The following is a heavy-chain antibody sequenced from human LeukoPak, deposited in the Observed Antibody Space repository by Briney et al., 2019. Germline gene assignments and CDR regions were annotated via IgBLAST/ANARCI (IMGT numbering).Heavy chain of an antibody. D-gene: IGHD2-2*01. CDR1: GGTFSSYA. J-gene: IGHJ6*02. Sequence: SVKVSCKASGGTFSSYAINWVRQAPGQGLEWMGRIIPILGIANYAQKFQGRVTFTADKSTSTAYMELSSLRSEDTAVYYCASNFYCSSTSCFHYYYYGMDVWGQGTTVTVSS. CDR2: IIPILGIA. CDR3: ASNFYCSSTSCFHYYYYGMDV. V-gene: IGHV1-69*04.